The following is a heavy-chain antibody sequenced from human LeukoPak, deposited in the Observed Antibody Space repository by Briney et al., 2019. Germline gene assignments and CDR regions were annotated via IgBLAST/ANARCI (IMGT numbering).Heavy chain of an antibody. Sequence: GASVNVSCKASGYTFTDYPMNWVRQAPGQGLEWMGWINTDTGNPTYAQGFTGHYVFSLDTSVSTAYLQIISLKAEDTAVYYCARAGLTGSKVAFDVWGQGTMVTVSS. D-gene: IGHD1-20*01. J-gene: IGHJ3*01. CDR2: INTDTGNP. CDR3: ARAGLTGSKVAFDV. V-gene: IGHV7-4-1*02. CDR1: GYTFTDYP.